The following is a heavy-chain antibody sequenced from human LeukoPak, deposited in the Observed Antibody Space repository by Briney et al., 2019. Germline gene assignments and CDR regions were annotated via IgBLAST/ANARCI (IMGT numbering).Heavy chain of an antibody. CDR3: ASPPLSSAMYYAH. Sequence: ASVKVSCNASGHNFSGHYIHWVRQAPGQGLEWSGWIKPSIGDTMYAQTFHGRVTITRDTSISTAYLELRSLRSDDTAVYYCASPPLSSAMYYAHWGQGTLVTVSS. CDR1: GHNFSGHY. CDR2: IKPSIGDT. V-gene: IGHV1-2*02. J-gene: IGHJ4*02. D-gene: IGHD1-26*01.